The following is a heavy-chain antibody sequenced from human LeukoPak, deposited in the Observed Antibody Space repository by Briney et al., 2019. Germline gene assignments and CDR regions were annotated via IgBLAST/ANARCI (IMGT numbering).Heavy chain of an antibody. CDR3: ARDKGDYDTSGSLFVF. CDR1: GFTFSRYW. D-gene: IGHD3-22*01. Sequence: PGGSLRLSCAASGFTFSRYWMSWVRQVPRKGLEWVANIKQDGGEIYYVDSVKGRFTISRDNAKSSLYLQMNSLRAGDTAVYYCARDKGDYDTSGSLFVFGGQGTQVTVSS. CDR2: IKQDGGEI. J-gene: IGHJ4*02. V-gene: IGHV3-7*03.